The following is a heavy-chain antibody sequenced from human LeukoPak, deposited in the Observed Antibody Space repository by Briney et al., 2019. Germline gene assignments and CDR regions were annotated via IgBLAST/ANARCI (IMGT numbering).Heavy chain of an antibody. CDR2: ISGSGGST. CDR1: GFTFSSYW. CDR3: AKEGIAAAVFDY. J-gene: IGHJ4*02. V-gene: IGHV3-23*01. D-gene: IGHD6-13*01. Sequence: GGSLRLSCAASGFTFSSYWMNWARQAPGKGLEWVSAISGSGGSTYYADSVKGRFTISRDNSKNTLYLQMNSLRAEDTAVYYCAKEGIAAAVFDYWGQGTLVTVSS.